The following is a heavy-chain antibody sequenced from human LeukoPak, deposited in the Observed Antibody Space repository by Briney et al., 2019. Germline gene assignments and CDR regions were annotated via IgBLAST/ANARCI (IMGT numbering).Heavy chain of an antibody. V-gene: IGHV3-15*01. D-gene: IGHD2-2*03. CDR3: TTPPLGYCSSTSCYAGGY. CDR2: IKSKTDGGTT. J-gene: IGHJ4*02. Sequence: GGSLRLSCTASGFTFSSYEMNWVRQAPGKGLEWVGRIKSKTDGGTTDYAAPVKGRFTISRDDSKNTLYLQMNSLKTEDTAVYYCTTPPLGYCSSTSCYAGGYWGQGTLVTVSS. CDR1: GFTFSSYE.